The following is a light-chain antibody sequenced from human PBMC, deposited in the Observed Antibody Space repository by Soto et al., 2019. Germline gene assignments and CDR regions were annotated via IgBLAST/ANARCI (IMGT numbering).Light chain of an antibody. CDR2: AAS. J-gene: IGKJ3*01. CDR3: QQSYSTPRVT. V-gene: IGKV1-39*01. CDR1: QSISSY. Sequence: DIQMTQSPSSLSASVGDRVTITCRASQSISSYLNWYQQKPGKAPKLLIYAASSLQSGVPSRFSGRGSGTDFNLPISSLQPEDFATYYCQQSYSTPRVTFGPGTNVDIK.